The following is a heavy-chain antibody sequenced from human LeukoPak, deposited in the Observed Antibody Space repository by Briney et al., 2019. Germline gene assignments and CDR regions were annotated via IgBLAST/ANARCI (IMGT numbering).Heavy chain of an antibody. J-gene: IGHJ4*02. CDR1: GASLSSYL. Sequence: PSETLSLTCNVSGASLSSYLWSWIRQPPGKGLEWIGYIYYDGYPNYSPSLRSRITISVEKSKSQFSLNLRSVTAADTALYFCAGTELGYCTVTGCPLESWGQGTLVTVSS. CDR2: IYYDGYP. V-gene: IGHV4-59*01. D-gene: IGHD2-8*02. CDR3: AGTELGYCTVTGCPLES.